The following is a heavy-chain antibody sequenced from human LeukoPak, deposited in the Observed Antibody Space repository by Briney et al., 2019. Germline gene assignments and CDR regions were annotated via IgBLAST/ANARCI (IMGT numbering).Heavy chain of an antibody. D-gene: IGHD6-13*01. Sequence: GESLKISCKGSGYSFTSYWIGWVRQMPGKGLEWMGIIYPGDSDTRYSPSFQGQVTISADKSISTAYLQWSSLKASDTAMYYCARAAAGTYYYYYMDAWGKGTTVTVSS. CDR3: ARAAAGTYYYYYMDA. CDR2: IYPGDSDT. J-gene: IGHJ6*03. V-gene: IGHV5-51*01. CDR1: GYSFTSYW.